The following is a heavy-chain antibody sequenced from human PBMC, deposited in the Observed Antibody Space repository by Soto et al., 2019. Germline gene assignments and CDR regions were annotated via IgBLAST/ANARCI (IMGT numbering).Heavy chain of an antibody. Sequence: QVQLVESGGGVVQPGRSLRLSCAASGFSFSNCGMHWVRQAPGKGLEWVAAISFDGNDKYYSESVKGRFTISRDNSKNILFLQMNSLRVEDTAVYYCVKGSEVARQELDYWGQGTLVTVSS. CDR3: VKGSEVARQELDY. J-gene: IGHJ4*02. CDR1: GFSFSNCG. V-gene: IGHV3-30*18. CDR2: ISFDGNDK. D-gene: IGHD2-15*01.